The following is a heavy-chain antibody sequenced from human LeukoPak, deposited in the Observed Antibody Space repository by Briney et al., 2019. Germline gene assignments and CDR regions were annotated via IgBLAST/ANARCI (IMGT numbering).Heavy chain of an antibody. D-gene: IGHD3-22*01. CDR3: VRNYYATSADYDY. Sequence: PGGSLRLSCSASGFTFSRHSMNWVRQAPGKGLEYVSAISGNGESTYYADSVKDRFSISRDNSENTLYLQMRSLRDEDTAVYYCVRNYYATSADYDYWGQGTLVTVSS. CDR1: GFTFSRHS. J-gene: IGHJ4*02. CDR2: ISGNGEST. V-gene: IGHV3-64D*06.